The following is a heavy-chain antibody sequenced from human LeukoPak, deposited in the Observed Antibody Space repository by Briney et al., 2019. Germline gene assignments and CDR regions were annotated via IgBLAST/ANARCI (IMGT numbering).Heavy chain of an antibody. V-gene: IGHV1-18*01. CDR3: ARGRNSATISNWFDP. J-gene: IGHJ5*02. D-gene: IGHD1-26*01. Sequence: ASVKVSCKASGYTFTSYGISWVRQAPGQGLEWMGWISAYNGNTNYAQKLQGRVTMTTDTSTGTAYMELRSLRSDDTAVYYCARGRNSATISNWFDPWGQGTLVTVSS. CDR1: GYTFTSYG. CDR2: ISAYNGNT.